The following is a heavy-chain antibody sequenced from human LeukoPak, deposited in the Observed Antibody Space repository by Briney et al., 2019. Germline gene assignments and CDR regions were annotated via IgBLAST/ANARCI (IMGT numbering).Heavy chain of an antibody. CDR1: GFTFGDYA. CDR2: IRSKAYGGTT. CDR3: TRCGGDCYSGFSDAFDM. D-gene: IGHD2-21*02. V-gene: IGHV3-49*03. J-gene: IGHJ3*02. Sequence: GGSLRLSCTASGFTFGDYAMSWFRQAPGKGLEWVGFIRSKAYGGTTAYAASVKGRFTISRDDSKSIAYLQMNSLKTEDTAVYYCTRCGGDCYSGFSDAFDMWGQGTMVTVSS.